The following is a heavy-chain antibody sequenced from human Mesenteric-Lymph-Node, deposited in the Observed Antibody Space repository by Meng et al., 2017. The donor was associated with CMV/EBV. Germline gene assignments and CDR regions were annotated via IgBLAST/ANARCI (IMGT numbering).Heavy chain of an antibody. V-gene: IGHV3-49*04. CDR2: IRSTDFGGAI. CDR1: GFTFGDYA. D-gene: IGHD1-1*01. Sequence: GGSLKISCTASGFTFGDYALTWVRQAPGKGLEWVSFIRSTDFGGAIDYTASVRGRFTVSRDDSKGIAYLQMNSLTVEDTGVYYCTRAHDSVYWKTVMDLWGQGTTVTVSS. J-gene: IGHJ6*02. CDR3: TRAHDSVYWKTVMDL.